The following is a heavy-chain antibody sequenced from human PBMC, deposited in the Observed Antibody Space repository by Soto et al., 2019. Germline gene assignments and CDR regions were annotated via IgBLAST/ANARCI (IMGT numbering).Heavy chain of an antibody. V-gene: IGHV4-59*01. CDR1: GGSISSYY. J-gene: IGHJ4*02. D-gene: IGHD6-19*01. CDR3: ARSRYTSGWWTPPFDY. CDR2: IYYSGST. Sequence: SETLSLTCAVSGGSISSYYWSWIRQPPGKGLEWIGYIYYSGSTNYNPSLKSRVTVSVDTSKNQFSLKLTSVTAADTAVYYCARSRYTSGWWTPPFDYWGQGTLVTVSS.